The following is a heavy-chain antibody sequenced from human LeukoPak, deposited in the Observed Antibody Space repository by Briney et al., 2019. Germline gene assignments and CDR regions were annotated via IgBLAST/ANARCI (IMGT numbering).Heavy chain of an antibody. CDR3: AQTLRFPHLNYFDP. J-gene: IGHJ5*02. Sequence: QTLSLTCXFSGFSLKTNGMGVGWSRQPPGKALEWLALIYWNDDKRYSPSLKSRLTITYDTSKKQVVLTMTNLDPVDTATYYCAQTLRFPHLNYFDPWGQGTLVTVSS. D-gene: IGHD3-3*01. CDR1: GFSLKTNGMG. CDR2: IYWNDDK. V-gene: IGHV2-5*01.